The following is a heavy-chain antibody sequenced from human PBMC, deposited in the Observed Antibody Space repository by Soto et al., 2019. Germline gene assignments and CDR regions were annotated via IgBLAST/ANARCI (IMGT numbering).Heavy chain of an antibody. D-gene: IGHD2-15*01. CDR3: ASLYYSRNS. Sequence: QLQLQESGPGLVKPSETLSLTCTVSGGSISSSTYYWGWIRQPPGGGLEWIGSVFHTGSTYYNPSLKSRVTMSADTSNNQYSLNLSSVTAKDTSMYYCASLYYSRNSWGQGTLVIVSS. CDR2: VFHTGST. J-gene: IGHJ4*02. CDR1: GGSISSSTYY. V-gene: IGHV4-39*01.